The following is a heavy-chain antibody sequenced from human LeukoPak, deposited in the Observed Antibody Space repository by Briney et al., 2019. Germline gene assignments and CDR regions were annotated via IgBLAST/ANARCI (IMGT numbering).Heavy chain of an antibody. D-gene: IGHD2-21*02. CDR1: GFTFSSYA. Sequence: PGGSLRLSCAASGFTFSSYAMSWVRQAPGKGLEWVSAISGSGGSTYYADSVKGRFTISRDNSKNTLYLQMNSLRAEDTAVYYCAKDLTFCGGDCTAEYFQHWGQGTLVTVSS. CDR3: AKDLTFCGGDCTAEYFQH. J-gene: IGHJ1*01. CDR2: ISGSGGST. V-gene: IGHV3-23*01.